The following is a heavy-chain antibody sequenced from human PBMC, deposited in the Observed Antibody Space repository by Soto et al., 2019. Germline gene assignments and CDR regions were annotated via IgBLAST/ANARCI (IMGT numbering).Heavy chain of an antibody. J-gene: IGHJ4*02. Sequence: GGSLRLSCAASGFTFDDYAMHWVRQAPGKGLEWVSGISWNSGSIGYADSVKGRFTISRDNAKNSLYLQMNSLRAEDTALYYCAKEAMVRGVIPSYYFDYWGQGTLVTVSS. D-gene: IGHD3-10*01. CDR1: GFTFDDYA. CDR2: ISWNSGSI. CDR3: AKEAMVRGVIPSYYFDY. V-gene: IGHV3-9*01.